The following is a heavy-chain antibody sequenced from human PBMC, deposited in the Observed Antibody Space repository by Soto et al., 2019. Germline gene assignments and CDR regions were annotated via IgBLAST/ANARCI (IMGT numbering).Heavy chain of an antibody. CDR1: GGTFSSYS. J-gene: IGHJ4*02. V-gene: IGHV1-69*01. CDR2: IIPIFGTA. CDR3: ARDGGRHSGGMDY. D-gene: IGHD2-15*01. Sequence: QVQLVQSGAEVKKPGSSVKVSCKASGGTFSSYSINWVRQAPGQGLEWMGEIIPIFGTANYAQKFQVRVTITADESTSTAYMELSSLRSEDQAVYYCARDGGRHSGGMDYWGQGTLVTVSS.